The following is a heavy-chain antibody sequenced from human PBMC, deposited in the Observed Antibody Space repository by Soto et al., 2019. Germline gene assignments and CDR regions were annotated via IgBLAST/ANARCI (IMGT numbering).Heavy chain of an antibody. J-gene: IGHJ6*02. CDR2: IDKTGTT. Sequence: PSETLSLTCTVSGGSIGRSNFHWGWIRQPPGKGLEWIGYIDKTGTTNDNPSLKSRVTIALDRSKNQFSLKLSSVTAADTAVYYCAREGAARGYYYYGTAVSGQGTTVTVSS. CDR1: GGSIGRSNFH. CDR3: AREGAARGYYYYGTAV. V-gene: IGHV4-39*07. D-gene: IGHD3-16*01.